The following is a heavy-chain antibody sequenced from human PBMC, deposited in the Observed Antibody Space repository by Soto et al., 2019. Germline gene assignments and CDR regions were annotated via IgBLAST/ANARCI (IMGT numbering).Heavy chain of an antibody. CDR1: GGTFSSYA. Sequence: QVQLVQSGAEVKKPGSSVKVSCKASGGTFSSYAISWVRQAPGQGLEWMGGIIPIFGTANYAQKFQGRVTITADESTSTAYMELSSLRSEDTAVYYCARGRQWELLTAPYYYYGMDVWGQGTTVTVSS. CDR3: ARGRQWELLTAPYYYYGMDV. V-gene: IGHV1-69*01. D-gene: IGHD1-26*01. J-gene: IGHJ6*02. CDR2: IIPIFGTA.